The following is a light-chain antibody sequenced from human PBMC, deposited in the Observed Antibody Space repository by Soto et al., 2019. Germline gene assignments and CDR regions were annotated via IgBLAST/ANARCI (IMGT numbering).Light chain of an antibody. J-gene: IGLJ1*01. CDR1: SSDVGGYNY. V-gene: IGLV2-11*01. CDR2: DVS. CDR3: CSYAGSYTDV. Sequence: QSALTQPRSVSGSPGQSVTISCTGTSSDVGGYNYVSWYQQHPGKAPKLMIYDVSKRPSGVPDRFSGSKSGNTASLTISGLQAEDEADYYCCSYAGSYTDVFGTGTKPPS.